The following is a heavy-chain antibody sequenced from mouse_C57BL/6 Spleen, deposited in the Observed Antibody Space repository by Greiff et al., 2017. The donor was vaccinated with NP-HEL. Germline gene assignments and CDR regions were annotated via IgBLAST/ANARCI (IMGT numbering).Heavy chain of an antibody. D-gene: IGHD4-1*01. Sequence: EVKLQESGPGLVKPSQSLSLTCSVTGYSITSGYYWNWIRQFPGNKLEWMGYISYDGSNNYNPSLKNRISITRVTSKNQFFLKLNSVNTEDTATYYCAREGTGPYYFDYWGQGTTLTVSS. CDR3: AREGTGPYYFDY. CDR2: ISYDGSN. J-gene: IGHJ2*01. CDR1: GYSITSGYY. V-gene: IGHV3-6*01.